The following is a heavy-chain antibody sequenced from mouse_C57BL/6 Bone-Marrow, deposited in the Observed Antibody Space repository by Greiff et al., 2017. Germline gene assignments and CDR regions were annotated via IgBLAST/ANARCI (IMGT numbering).Heavy chain of an antibody. V-gene: IGHV1-19*01. CDR3: ARGWGFDY. J-gene: IGHJ2*01. D-gene: IGHD1-1*02. CDR2: INPYNGGT. CDR1: GYTFTDYY. Sequence: EVKLQQSGPVLVKPGASVKMSCKASGYTFTDYYMNWVKQSHGKSLEWIGVINPYNGGTSYNQKFKGKATLTVDKSSSTAYMELNSLTSEDSAVXYCARGWGFDYWGQGTTLTVSS.